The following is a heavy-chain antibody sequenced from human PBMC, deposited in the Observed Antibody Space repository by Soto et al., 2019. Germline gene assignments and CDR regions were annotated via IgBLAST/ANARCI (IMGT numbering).Heavy chain of an antibody. CDR2: MRGSGGDT. V-gene: IGHV3-23*01. J-gene: IGHJ4*02. D-gene: IGHD3-22*01. CDR3: ARGSPPYDL. CDR1: GFTFDNAW. Sequence: PGGSLRLSCAASGFTFDNAWMTWVRQAPGKGLEWVSSMRGSGGDTYYADSVKGRFTISRDNSKNSLYLQMNSLRAEDTAVYYCARGSPPYDLWGQGALVTVSS.